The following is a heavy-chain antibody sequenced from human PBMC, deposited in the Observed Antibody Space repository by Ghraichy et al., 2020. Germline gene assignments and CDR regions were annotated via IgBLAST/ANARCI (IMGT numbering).Heavy chain of an antibody. CDR1: GGSISHYW. V-gene: IGHV4-59*01. CDR3: ARGGDTKGYYAPWNY. CDR2: VHYSGST. J-gene: IGHJ4*02. D-gene: IGHD3-22*01. Sequence: SETLSLTCSLSGGSISHYWWSWLRQAPREGPQWIGEVHYSGSTNYVPSLKSRLTISLDTTRDQFFLRLTSVTAADTAVYYCARGGDTKGYYAPWNYWGQGILVTVYS.